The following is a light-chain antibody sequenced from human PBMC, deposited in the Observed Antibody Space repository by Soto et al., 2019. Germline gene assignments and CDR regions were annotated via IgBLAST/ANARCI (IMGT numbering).Light chain of an antibody. Sequence: DTVLTQSPGTLSLTSGERATLSCRASQSISGTYVAWYQQKPGQAPRLLIYSASTRATGIPDRFSGSGSGTDFTLTISRLEPEDFEVYYCQHYGTSPSTFGRGTKVEIK. J-gene: IGKJ1*01. CDR3: QHYGTSPST. CDR2: SAS. CDR1: QSISGTY. V-gene: IGKV3-20*01.